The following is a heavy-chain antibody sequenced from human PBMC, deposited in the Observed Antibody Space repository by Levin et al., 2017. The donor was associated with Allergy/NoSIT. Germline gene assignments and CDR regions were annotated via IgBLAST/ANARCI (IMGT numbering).Heavy chain of an antibody. D-gene: IGHD3-22*01. V-gene: IGHV3-30*18. CDR3: AKIEVGY. J-gene: IGHJ4*02. CDR2: ISYDGSNK. Sequence: GESLKISCAASGFTFSSYGMHWVRQAPGKGLEWVAVISYDGSNKYYADSVKGRFTISRDNSKNTLYLQMNSLRAEDTAVYYCAKIEVGYWGQGTLVTVSS. CDR1: GFTFSSYG.